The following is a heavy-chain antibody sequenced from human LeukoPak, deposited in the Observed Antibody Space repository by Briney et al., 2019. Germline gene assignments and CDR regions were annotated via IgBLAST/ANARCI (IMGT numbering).Heavy chain of an antibody. CDR1: GGSISSSNW. J-gene: IGHJ6*02. Sequence: SETLSLTCAVSGGSISSSNWWTWVRQPPGKGLEWIGEIYHSGSTNYNPSLKSRVTISVDKSKNQFSLKLSSVTAADTAVYYCARTMSSSHTVYGMDVWGQGTTVTVSS. D-gene: IGHD2-2*02. CDR2: IYHSGST. CDR3: ARTMSSSHTVYGMDV. V-gene: IGHV4-4*02.